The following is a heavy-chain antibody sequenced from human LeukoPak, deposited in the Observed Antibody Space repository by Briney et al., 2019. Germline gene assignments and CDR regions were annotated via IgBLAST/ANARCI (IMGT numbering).Heavy chain of an antibody. CDR2: ISGSDGTT. CDR3: AKDRAYYYDSSGYYWDY. V-gene: IGHV3-23*01. Sequence: GGSLRLSCAASGFTFSSYAMSWVRQAPGEGLEWVSAISGSDGTTYYAASVKGRFTISRDNSKNTLYLQMNSLRAEDTAVYYCAKDRAYYYDSSGYYWDYWGQGTLVTVSS. D-gene: IGHD3-22*01. J-gene: IGHJ4*02. CDR1: GFTFSSYA.